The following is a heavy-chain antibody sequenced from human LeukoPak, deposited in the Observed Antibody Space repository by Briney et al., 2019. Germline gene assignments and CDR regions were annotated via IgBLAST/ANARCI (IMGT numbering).Heavy chain of an antibody. D-gene: IGHD6-13*01. V-gene: IGHV4-39*01. CDR3: ARRSPEGRPIAAAGTSAFDI. CDR1: GGSISSSSYY. J-gene: IGHJ3*02. CDR2: IYYSGST. Sequence: SETLSLTCTVSGGSISSSSYYWGWIRQPPGKGLEWIGSIYYSGSTYYNPSLKSRVTISVDTSKNQFSLKLSSVTAADTAVHYCARRSPEGRPIAAAGTSAFDIWGQGTMVTVSS.